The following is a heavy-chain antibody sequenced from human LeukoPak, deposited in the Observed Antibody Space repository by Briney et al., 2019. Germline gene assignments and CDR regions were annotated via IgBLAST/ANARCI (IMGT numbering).Heavy chain of an antibody. V-gene: IGHV3-30-3*01. CDR3: AREGYYGSGSPPSLYFDY. CDR1: GFTFRNYV. CDR2: TSSDLNVK. D-gene: IGHD3-10*01. Sequence: GGSLRLSCAAPGFTFRNYVIHWVRQAPGKGLEWVAVTSSDLNVKLYADSVKGRFTISRDNSRSTLYLQMNSLRPEDTAIYYCAREGYYGSGSPPSLYFDYWGREPWSPSPQ. J-gene: IGHJ4*02.